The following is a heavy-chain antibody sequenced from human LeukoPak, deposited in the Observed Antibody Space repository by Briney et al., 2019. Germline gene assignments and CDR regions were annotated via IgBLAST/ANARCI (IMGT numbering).Heavy chain of an antibody. J-gene: IGHJ4*02. Sequence: ASVNVSCKSSGYTFTSYYMHWVRQAPRQGLEWMGIINPSSGTTTYAQKFQGRVTMTRDTATSTVYMELSSLRSEDTAVYYCASRGGSDSSGSYKSYYFDYWGQGTLVTVSS. CDR2: INPSSGTT. CDR3: ASRGGSDSSGSYKSYYFDY. D-gene: IGHD3-22*01. V-gene: IGHV1-46*01. CDR1: GYTFTSYY.